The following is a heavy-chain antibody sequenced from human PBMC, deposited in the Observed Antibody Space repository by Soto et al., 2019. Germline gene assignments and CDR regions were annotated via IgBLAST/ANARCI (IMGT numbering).Heavy chain of an antibody. CDR1: GGSFSGYY. CDR3: ARSIMVRGVAP. Sequence: SEALSLTCAVYGGSFSGYYWSWIRQPPGKGLEWIGEINHSGSTNYNPSLKSRVTISVDTSKNQFSLKLSSVTAADTAVYYCARSIMVRGVAPWGKGTLVTVPS. J-gene: IGHJ4*02. V-gene: IGHV4-34*01. CDR2: INHSGST. D-gene: IGHD3-10*01.